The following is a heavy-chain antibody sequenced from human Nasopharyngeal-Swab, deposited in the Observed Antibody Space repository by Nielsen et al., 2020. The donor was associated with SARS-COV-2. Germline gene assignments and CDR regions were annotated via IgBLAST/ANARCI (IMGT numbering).Heavy chain of an antibody. J-gene: IGHJ4*02. V-gene: IGHV4-34*01. D-gene: IGHD3-22*01. CDR2: INHSGST. Sequence: WIHQPPGKGLEWIGEINHSGSTNYNPSLKSRVTISVDTSKNQFSLKLTSVTAADTAVYYCARAEPSGGWYYYDSSGYYYGYWGQGTLVTVSS. CDR3: ARAEPSGGWYYYDSSGYYYGY.